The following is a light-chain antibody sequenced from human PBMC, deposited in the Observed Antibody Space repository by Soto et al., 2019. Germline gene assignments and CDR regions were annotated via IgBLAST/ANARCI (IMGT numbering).Light chain of an antibody. CDR3: RQYHIYSWT. CDR1: QSSDW. CDR2: RAS. J-gene: IGKJ1*01. Sequence: DIQMTQSPSTLSASVGDRVTITCRASQSSDWLAWYQQKPGEAPRLLIYRASTLQSGVSSRFRGSGSGTEFTLTISDLQPDDFATYYCRQYHIYSWTFGQGTTVGIK. V-gene: IGKV1-5*03.